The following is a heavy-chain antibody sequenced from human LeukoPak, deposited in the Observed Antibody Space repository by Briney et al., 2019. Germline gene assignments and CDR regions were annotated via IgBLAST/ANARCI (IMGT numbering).Heavy chain of an antibody. J-gene: IGHJ4*02. Sequence: GGSLRLSCAASGFTFSSYAMSWVRQAPGKGLEWVSGISGSGGRTYYADSVKGRFTISRDNSKNTLYLQVNSLRAEDTAVYYCAKSPWNGKFRAYFDYWGQGTLVTVSS. CDR2: ISGSGGRT. CDR3: AKSPWNGKFRAYFDY. CDR1: GFTFSSYA. D-gene: IGHD1-1*01. V-gene: IGHV3-23*01.